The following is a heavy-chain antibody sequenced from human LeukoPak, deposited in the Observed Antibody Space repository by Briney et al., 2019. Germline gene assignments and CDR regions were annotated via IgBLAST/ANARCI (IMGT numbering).Heavy chain of an antibody. Sequence: PGRSLRLSCAASGFTFDDYAMHWVRQPPGKGLEWVSGVSWNSGTIGYADSVKGRFTISRDNAKNSLYLQLNSLRAEDTAVYYCARDTYGSGSYYNAPLDYWGQGTLVTVSS. J-gene: IGHJ4*02. V-gene: IGHV3-9*01. D-gene: IGHD3-10*01. CDR1: GFTFDDYA. CDR3: ARDTYGSGSYYNAPLDY. CDR2: VSWNSGTI.